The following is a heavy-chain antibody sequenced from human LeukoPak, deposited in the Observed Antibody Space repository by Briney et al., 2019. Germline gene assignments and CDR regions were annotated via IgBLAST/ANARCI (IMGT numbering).Heavy chain of an antibody. J-gene: IGHJ4*02. D-gene: IGHD6-13*01. V-gene: IGHV4-59*01. CDR1: GGSISSYY. CDR3: ARERCIAAAGCAFDY. CDR2: IYYSGST. Sequence: SETLSLTCTVSGGSISSYYWSWIRQPPGKGLEWIGYIYYSGSTNYSPSLKSRVTISVDTSKNQFSLKLSSVTAADTAVYYCARERCIAAAGCAFDYWGQGTLVTVSS.